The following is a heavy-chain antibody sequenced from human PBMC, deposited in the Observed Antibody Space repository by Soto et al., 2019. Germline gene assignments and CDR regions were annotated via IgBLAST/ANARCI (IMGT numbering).Heavy chain of an antibody. CDR1: GFTFSSYG. V-gene: IGHV3-30*18. CDR3: AKERRIVVVKAPIWFHGMDV. J-gene: IGHJ6*02. CDR2: ISYDGSNK. Sequence: GGSLRLSCAASGFTFSSYGMHWVRQAPGKGLEWVAVISYDGSNKYYADSVKGRFTISRDNSKNTLYLQMNSLRAEDTAVYYCAKERRIVVVKAPIWFHGMDVWGQGNTVTVSS. D-gene: IGHD2-2*01.